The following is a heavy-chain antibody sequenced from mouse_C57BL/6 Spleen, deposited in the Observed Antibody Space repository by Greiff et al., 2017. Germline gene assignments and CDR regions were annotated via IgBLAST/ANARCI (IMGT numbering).Heavy chain of an antibody. CDR3: ARNSGAGTSYYFDY. D-gene: IGHD4-1*01. J-gene: IGHJ2*01. Sequence: VQGVESGPGLVAPSQSLSITCTVSGFSLTSYAISWVRQPPGKGLEWLGVIWTGGGTNYNSALKSRLSISKDNYKSQVFLKMNSLQTDDTARYYCARNSGAGTSYYFDYWGQGTTLTVSS. V-gene: IGHV2-9-1*01. CDR1: GFSLTSYA. CDR2: IWTGGGT.